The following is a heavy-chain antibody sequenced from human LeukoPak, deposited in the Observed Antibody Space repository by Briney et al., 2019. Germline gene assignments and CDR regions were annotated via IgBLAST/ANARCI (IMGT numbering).Heavy chain of an antibody. V-gene: IGHV3-7*01. J-gene: IGHJ4*02. CDR2: IKEDGSKK. CDR3: SRSLDY. Sequence: PGGSLRLSCAASGFLFRDYWMVWVRQAPGKGLEWVANIKEDGSKKFYADSVKGRFTISRDNAKSSLYLPVNSQRGGYTRVYYCSRSLDYWGQGALVTVSS. CDR1: GFLFRDYW.